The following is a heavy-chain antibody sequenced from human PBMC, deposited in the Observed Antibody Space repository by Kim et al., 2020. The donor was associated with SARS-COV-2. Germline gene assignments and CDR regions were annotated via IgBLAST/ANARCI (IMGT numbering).Heavy chain of an antibody. D-gene: IGHD3-16*02. CDR3: ARDRGPFYDYVWGSYRPSHGDYYYYYGMNV. CDR2: INPNSGGT. V-gene: IGHV1-2*04. CDR1: GYTFTGYY. Sequence: ASVKVSCKASGYTFTGYYMHWVRQAPGQGLEWMGWINPNSGGTNYAQKFQGWVTMTRDTSISTAYMELSRLRSDDTAVYYCARDRGPFYDYVWGSYRPSHGDYYYYYGMNVWGQGTTVTVSS. J-gene: IGHJ6*02.